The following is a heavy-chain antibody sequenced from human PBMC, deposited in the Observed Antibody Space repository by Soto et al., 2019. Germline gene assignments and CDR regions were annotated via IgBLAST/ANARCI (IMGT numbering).Heavy chain of an antibody. D-gene: IGHD1-1*01. CDR1: GYTFTGYY. CDR2: INPNSGGT. V-gene: IGHV1-2*02. Sequence: ASVKVSCKASGYTFTGYYMHWVRQAPGQGLEWMGWINPNSGGTNYAQKFQGRVTMTRDTSISTAYMELSRLRSDDTAVYYCARDFFRELQMERPSFEPWGQGTLVTVSS. CDR3: ARDFFRELQMERPSFEP. J-gene: IGHJ5*02.